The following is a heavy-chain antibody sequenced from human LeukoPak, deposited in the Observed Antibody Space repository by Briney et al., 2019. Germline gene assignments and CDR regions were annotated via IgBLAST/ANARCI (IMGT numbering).Heavy chain of an antibody. J-gene: IGHJ4*02. CDR2: INSDGSST. V-gene: IGHV3-74*01. CDR1: GFTFSSYW. Sequence: PGGSLRLSCAASGFTFSSYWMHWVRQAPGKGLVWVSRINSDGSSTSYADSVKGRFTISRDNAKNTLYLQMNSLRAEDTAVYYCAREQDHFDGIDYWGQGTLVTVSS. D-gene: IGHD1-14*01. CDR3: AREQDHFDGIDY.